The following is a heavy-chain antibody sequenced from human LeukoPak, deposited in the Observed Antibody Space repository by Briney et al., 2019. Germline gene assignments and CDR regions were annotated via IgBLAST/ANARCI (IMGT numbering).Heavy chain of an antibody. CDR3: AKNHGSYYVFDY. D-gene: IGHD1-26*01. CDR2: IKQDGSEK. CDR1: GFSFSNYW. J-gene: IGHJ4*02. V-gene: IGHV3-7*01. Sequence: PGGSLRLSWAAAGFSFSNYWMSWVRQAPGKGLEWVANIKQDGSEKYYVDSVKGRFTISRDNAKNSLYLQMNSLRAEDTAVYHCAKNHGSYYVFDYWGQGTLVTVSS.